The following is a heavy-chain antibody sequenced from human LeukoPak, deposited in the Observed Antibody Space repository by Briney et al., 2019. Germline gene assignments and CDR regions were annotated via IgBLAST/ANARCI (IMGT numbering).Heavy chain of an antibody. CDR1: GFTFSSYA. V-gene: IGHV3-23*01. CDR2: ISGSGGST. J-gene: IGHJ4*02. D-gene: IGHD4-17*01. CDR3: ARVLVVFRSYGDYDATYFDY. Sequence: GGSLRLSCAASGFTFSSYAMSWVRQAPGKGLEWVSAISGSGGSTYYADSVKGRFTISRDNSKNTLYLQMNSLRAEDTAVYYCARVLVVFRSYGDYDATYFDYWGQGTLVTVSS.